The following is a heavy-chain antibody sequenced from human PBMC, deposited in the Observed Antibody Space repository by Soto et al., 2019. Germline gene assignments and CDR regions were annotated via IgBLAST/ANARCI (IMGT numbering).Heavy chain of an antibody. Sequence: EVQLLESGGGLVQPGGSLRLSCAAAGFTFSIYAMSWVRQAPGKGLEWVSAIRGSGGSTYYADSVKGRFTISRDNSKNTLYLQMNSLRADDTAVYYCAKATRGGAATLIRDYWGQGTLVTVSS. D-gene: IGHD6-13*01. V-gene: IGHV3-23*01. CDR2: IRGSGGST. CDR3: AKATRGGAATLIRDY. CDR1: GFTFSIYA. J-gene: IGHJ4*02.